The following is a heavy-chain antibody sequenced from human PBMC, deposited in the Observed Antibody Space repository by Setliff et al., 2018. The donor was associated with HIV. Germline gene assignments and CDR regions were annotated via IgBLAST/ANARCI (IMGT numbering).Heavy chain of an antibody. CDR3: ATHASTVQDAMDV. D-gene: IGHD4-4*01. J-gene: IGHJ6*02. CDR1: GGSLSGYH. V-gene: IGHV4-34*01. Sequence: SETLSLTCAVYGGSLSGYHWSWIRQSPGKGLEWIGNIHSSGITYYKPSLKSRLTISLDTSKNQFSLKLSSVTAADTAVYYCATHASTVQDAMDVWGQGTTVTVSS. CDR2: IHSSGIT.